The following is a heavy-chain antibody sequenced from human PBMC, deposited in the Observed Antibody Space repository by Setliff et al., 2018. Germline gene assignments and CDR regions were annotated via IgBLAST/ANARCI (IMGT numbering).Heavy chain of an antibody. Sequence: ASETLSLTCTVSGGSISSYYWSWIRQPAGTGLEWIGHIYIGGSANYNPSLKSRLTISRDTSKNQVSLKLNSVTATDAAVYYCAREVGTSTSSDAFDVWGQGRMVTVSS. J-gene: IGHJ3*01. CDR2: IYIGGSA. V-gene: IGHV4-4*07. D-gene: IGHD1-26*01. CDR3: AREVGTSTSSDAFDV. CDR1: GGSISSYY.